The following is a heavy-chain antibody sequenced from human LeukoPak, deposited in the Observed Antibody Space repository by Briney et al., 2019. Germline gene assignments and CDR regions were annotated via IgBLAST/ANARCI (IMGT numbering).Heavy chain of an antibody. CDR1: GGSIGSYY. Sequence: SETLSLTCTVSGGSIGSYYWSWIRQPPGKGLEWIGYIYYSGSTNYNPSLKSRVTISVDTSKNQFSLKLSSVTAADTAVYYCARAPFAAGYDYWGQGTLVTVSS. D-gene: IGHD6-13*01. CDR2: IYYSGST. V-gene: IGHV4-59*01. CDR3: ARAPFAAGYDY. J-gene: IGHJ4*02.